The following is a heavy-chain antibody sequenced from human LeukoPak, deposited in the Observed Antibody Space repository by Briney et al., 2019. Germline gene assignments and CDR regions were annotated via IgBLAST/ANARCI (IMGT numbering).Heavy chain of an antibody. D-gene: IGHD6-6*01. Sequence: GSSVKVSCKASGGTFSSYAISWVRQAPGQGLEWMGRIIPIFGTTNYAQKFQGRFTITTDESTSTAYMELSSLRSEDTAVYYCARDLLLLEYSSSSDGAYYYYMDVWGKGTTVTVSS. J-gene: IGHJ6*03. V-gene: IGHV1-69*05. CDR3: ARDLLLLEYSSSSDGAYYYYMDV. CDR1: GGTFSSYA. CDR2: IIPIFGTT.